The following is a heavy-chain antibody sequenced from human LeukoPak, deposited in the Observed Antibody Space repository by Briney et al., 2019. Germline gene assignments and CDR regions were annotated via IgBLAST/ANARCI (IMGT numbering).Heavy chain of an antibody. J-gene: IGHJ6*03. V-gene: IGHV1-69*01. D-gene: IGHD3-9*01. CDR1: GGSFSSYA. CDR3: ARGLGYDILTGYRGGYYYYYYMDV. Sequence: AVNLSCNGSGGSFSSYAISWVRQAHAPGLEWMGGFIIIISTAKYAQKFQGRVTITADESTSTAYMELSSLRSEDTAVYYCARGLGYDILTGYRGGYYYYYYMDVWGKGTTVTISS. CDR2: FIIIISTA.